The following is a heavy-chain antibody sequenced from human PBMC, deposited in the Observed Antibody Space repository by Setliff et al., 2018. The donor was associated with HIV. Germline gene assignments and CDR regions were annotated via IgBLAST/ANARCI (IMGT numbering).Heavy chain of an antibody. D-gene: IGHD1-20*01. Sequence: PSETLSLTCKVSGGSFNRSSIKWGWIRQSPGKGLEWIGSIFYFGSVTYNPSLKSRPLISIDTSKTQFSLNLRSVTAADTAVYYCASLYNWNPRGGVGGAFDIWGQGTMVTVSS. CDR2: IFYFGSV. CDR3: ASLYNWNPRGGVGGAFDI. CDR1: GGSFNRSSIK. V-gene: IGHV4-39*07. J-gene: IGHJ3*02.